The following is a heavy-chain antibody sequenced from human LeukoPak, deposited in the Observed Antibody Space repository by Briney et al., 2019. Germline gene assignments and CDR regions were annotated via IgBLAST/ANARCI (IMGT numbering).Heavy chain of an antibody. D-gene: IGHD1-26*01. Sequence: SETLSLTCTISGGSISSYFWSWIRQPPGKGLEWIGYIYYTGSTNYNPSLKSRVIISLDTSKNQFSLKLSSVTAADTAVYYCARTLSRWDPFDYWGQGTLVTVSS. CDR1: GGSISSYF. CDR3: ARTLSRWDPFDY. CDR2: IYYTGST. J-gene: IGHJ4*02. V-gene: IGHV4-59*01.